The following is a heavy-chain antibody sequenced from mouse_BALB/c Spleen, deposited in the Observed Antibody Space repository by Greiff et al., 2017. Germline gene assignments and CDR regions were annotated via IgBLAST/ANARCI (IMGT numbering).Heavy chain of an antibody. CDR1: GFSLTDYG. Sequence: VQRVESGPGLVAPSQSLSITCTVSGFSLTDYGVSWIRQPPGKGLEWLGVIWGGGSTYYNSALKSRLSISKDNSKSQVFLKMNSLQTDDTAMYYCAKHGGITTVVDGFAYWGQGTLVTVSA. CDR2: IWGGGST. CDR3: AKHGGITTVVDGFAY. J-gene: IGHJ3*01. D-gene: IGHD1-1*01. V-gene: IGHV2-6-5*01.